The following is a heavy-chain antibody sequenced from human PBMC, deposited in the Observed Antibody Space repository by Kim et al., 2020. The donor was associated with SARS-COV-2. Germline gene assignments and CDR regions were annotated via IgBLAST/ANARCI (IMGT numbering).Heavy chain of an antibody. CDR3: ARELYGMDV. Sequence: GNPTYAQGFTGRFVFSLDTSVSTAYLQISSLRAEDTAMYYCARELYGMDVWGQGTTVTVSS. V-gene: IGHV7-4-1*02. CDR2: GNP. J-gene: IGHJ6*02.